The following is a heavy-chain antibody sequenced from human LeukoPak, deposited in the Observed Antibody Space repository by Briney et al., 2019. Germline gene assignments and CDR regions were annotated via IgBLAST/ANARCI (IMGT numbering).Heavy chain of an antibody. CDR3: ATDVTGGAISF. D-gene: IGHD1-14*01. CDR1: GFTFSNYG. J-gene: IGHJ4*02. Sequence: GGSLRLSCEVSGFTFSNYGMHWVRQAPGKGLEWVSIITSSGGSTNYADSVKGRFTISRDNSKNTLYLQMNSLKPDDTAVYYCATDVTGGAISFWGQGALVTVSS. CDR2: ITSSGGST. V-gene: IGHV3-23*01.